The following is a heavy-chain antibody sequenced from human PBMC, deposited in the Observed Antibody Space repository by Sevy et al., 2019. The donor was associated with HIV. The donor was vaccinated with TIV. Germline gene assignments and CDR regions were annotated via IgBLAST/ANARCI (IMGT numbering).Heavy chain of an antibody. CDR2: ISSDGVST. Sequence: GGSLRLSCSGSGFSFSNSAMNWVRQTPGKGLKYVSAISSDGVSTYYTDSVRGRFTISRDNSKNTLYLQMSRLRVEDTAGYYCVKDPDYNFWRGDYGMDVWGQGTTVTVSS. D-gene: IGHD3-3*01. J-gene: IGHJ6*02. CDR3: VKDPDYNFWRGDYGMDV. V-gene: IGHV3-64D*06. CDR1: GFSFSNSA.